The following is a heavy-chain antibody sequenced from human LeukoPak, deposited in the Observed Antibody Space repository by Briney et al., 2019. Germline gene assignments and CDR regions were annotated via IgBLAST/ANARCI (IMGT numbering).Heavy chain of an antibody. D-gene: IGHD3-10*01. J-gene: IGHJ5*02. V-gene: IGHV1-2*02. CDR1: GYTFTGCY. CDR3: ARGVSTLYYGSGSYSGRNWFDP. Sequence: ASVKVSCKASGYTFTGCYMHWVRQAPGQGLEWMGWINPNSGGTNYAQKFQGRVTMTRDTSISTAYMELSRLRSEDTAVYYCARGVSTLYYGSGSYSGRNWFDPWGQGTLVTVSS. CDR2: INPNSGGT.